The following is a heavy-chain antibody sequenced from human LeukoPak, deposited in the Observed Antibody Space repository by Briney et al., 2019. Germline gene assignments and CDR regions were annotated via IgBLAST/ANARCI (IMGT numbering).Heavy chain of an antibody. D-gene: IGHD1-26*01. V-gene: IGHV4-34*01. CDR2: INHSGST. CDR1: GGSFSPYY. J-gene: IGHJ6*03. CDR3: ARDLSSGTYPYYYYYMDV. Sequence: SETLSLTCAVYGGSFSPYYWSWIRQPPGKGLEWIGEINHSGSTNYNPSLKSRVTISVDTSKNQFSLRLSSVTAADTAVYYCARDLSSGTYPYYYYYMDVWGKGTTVTVSS.